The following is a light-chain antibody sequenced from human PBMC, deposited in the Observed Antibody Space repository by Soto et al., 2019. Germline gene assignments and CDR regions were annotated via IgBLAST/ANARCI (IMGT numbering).Light chain of an antibody. J-gene: IGKJ1*01. Sequence: DIQMTQSPSTLSASVGDRVTITCRASQSISSWLAWYQQKPGKAPNLLIFRASSLKSGVPSRFSGSGSGTEFTLTISSLQADDFATYYCQQYNSPGWTRGQGNKVEIK. CDR1: QSISSW. V-gene: IGKV1-5*03. CDR2: RAS. CDR3: QQYNSPGWT.